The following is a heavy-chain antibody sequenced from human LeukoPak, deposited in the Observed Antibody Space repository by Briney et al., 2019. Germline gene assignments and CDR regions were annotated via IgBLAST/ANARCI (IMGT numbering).Heavy chain of an antibody. CDR2: INPSGGST. V-gene: IGHV1-46*01. CDR3: ARSEGNWYFDL. Sequence: ASVKVSCKASGYTFTSYGVSWVRQAPGQGLEWMGIINPSGGSTSYAQKFQGRVTMTRDTSTSTVYMELSSLRSEDTAVYYCARSEGNWYFDLWGRGTLVTVSS. CDR1: GYTFTSYG. J-gene: IGHJ2*01.